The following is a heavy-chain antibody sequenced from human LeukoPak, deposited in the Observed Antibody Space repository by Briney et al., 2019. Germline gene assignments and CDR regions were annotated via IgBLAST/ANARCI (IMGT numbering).Heavy chain of an antibody. Sequence: PGGSLGLSCAASGFTSSSYAMSWVRQAPGKGLEWVSGISGSGDNTYYADSVKGRFTISRDNSKNTLYVQVNSLGTEDTAAYYCAKGSYYDSSGSFYFDYWGQGTLVTVSS. CDR3: AKGSYYDSSGSFYFDY. D-gene: IGHD3-22*01. V-gene: IGHV3-23*01. J-gene: IGHJ4*02. CDR1: GFTSSSYA. CDR2: ISGSGDNT.